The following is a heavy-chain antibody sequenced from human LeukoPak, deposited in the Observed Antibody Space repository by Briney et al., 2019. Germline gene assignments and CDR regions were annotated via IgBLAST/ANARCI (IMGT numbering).Heavy chain of an antibody. Sequence: SETLSLTCTVSGGSIRSSSYYWGWIRQPPGKGLEWIGTIFYSGSTYYNPSLKSRVTISVDTSKNLFFLYLTSVTAADTAIYYCARQGGYTYGPGVYWGQGTVVTVSS. CDR2: IFYSGST. V-gene: IGHV4-39*01. CDR3: ARQGGYTYGPGVY. CDR1: GGSIRSSSYY. J-gene: IGHJ4*02. D-gene: IGHD5-18*01.